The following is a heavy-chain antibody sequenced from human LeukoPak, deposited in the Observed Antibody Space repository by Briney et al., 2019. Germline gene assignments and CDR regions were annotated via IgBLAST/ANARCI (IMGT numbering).Heavy chain of an antibody. D-gene: IGHD3-22*01. Sequence: SVKVSCKASGGTFSSYAISWVRQAPGQGLEWMGRTIPILGIANYAQKFQGRVTITADKSTSTAYMELSSLRSEDTAVYYCARAIYYYDSSGYYLYFDYWGQGTLVTVSS. CDR1: GGTFSSYA. CDR2: TIPILGIA. J-gene: IGHJ4*02. V-gene: IGHV1-69*04. CDR3: ARAIYYYDSSGYYLYFDY.